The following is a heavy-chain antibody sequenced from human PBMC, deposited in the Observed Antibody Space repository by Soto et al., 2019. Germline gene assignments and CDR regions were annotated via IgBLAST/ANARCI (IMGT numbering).Heavy chain of an antibody. J-gene: IGHJ4*02. CDR2: ISAYNGNT. V-gene: IGHV1-18*01. CDR1: GYTVTSYG. Sequence: ASVKVSCKPPGYTVTSYGINGVRQAPGQGLEWMGWISAYNGNTNYAQKLQGRVTMTTDTSTSTAYMELRSLRSDDTAVYYCARVAGTYNYYFDSWGQGTLVTVSS. CDR3: ARVAGTYNYYFDS. D-gene: IGHD6-19*01.